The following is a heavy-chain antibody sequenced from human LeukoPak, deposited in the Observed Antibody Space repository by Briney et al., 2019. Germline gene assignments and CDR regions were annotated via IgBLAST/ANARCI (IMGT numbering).Heavy chain of an antibody. Sequence: GGSLRLSCRASGFTFGDYAMSWVRQAPGKGLEWVGFIRSKPYGGTTEYAASVKGRFTISRDDSKSIAYLQMNSLRTGDTAVYYCTRDWYQVYYDSSGYYYPDYWGQGTLVTVS. CDR2: IRSKPYGGTT. J-gene: IGHJ4*02. D-gene: IGHD3-22*01. V-gene: IGHV3-49*04. CDR3: TRDWYQVYYDSSGYYYPDY. CDR1: GFTFGDYA.